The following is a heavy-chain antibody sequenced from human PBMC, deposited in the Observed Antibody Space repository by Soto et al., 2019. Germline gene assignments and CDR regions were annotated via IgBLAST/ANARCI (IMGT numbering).Heavy chain of an antibody. CDR1: GGTFSSYA. Sequence: KVSCKASGGTFSSYAISGVRPAPGQGLEWMGGLIPIFGTANYSQKFQGRVTITKDTSASTAYMELSSLRSDDTAVYYCARAAYYYENSGYYAGDYWGQGTLVTVYS. CDR3: ARAAYYYENSGYYAGDY. J-gene: IGHJ4*02. D-gene: IGHD3-22*01. V-gene: IGHV1-69*05. CDR2: LIPIFGTA.